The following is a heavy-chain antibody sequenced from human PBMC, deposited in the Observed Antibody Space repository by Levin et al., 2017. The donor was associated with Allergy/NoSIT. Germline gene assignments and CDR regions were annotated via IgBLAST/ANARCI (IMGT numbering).Heavy chain of an antibody. CDR3: ARERPGDAFDI. J-gene: IGHJ3*02. CDR1: GGSISSGGYS. V-gene: IGHV4-30-2*01. Sequence: LRLSCAVSGGSISSGGYSWSWIRQPPGKGLEWIGYIYHSGSTYYNPSLKSRVTISVDRSKNQFSLKLSSVTAADTAVYYCARERPGDAFDIWGQGTMVTVSS. D-gene: IGHD1-1*01. CDR2: IYHSGST.